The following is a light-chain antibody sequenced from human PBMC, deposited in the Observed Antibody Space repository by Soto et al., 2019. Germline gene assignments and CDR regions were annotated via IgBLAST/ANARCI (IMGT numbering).Light chain of an antibody. CDR1: QSVSSY. Sequence: DIVLTQPPATMPLSPLERRTLSCRASQSVSSYLAWYQQKPGQAPRLLIYDASNRATGIPARFSGSGSGTDFTLTISSLEPEDFAVYYCQQRSKWPTFGGGTKVDI. V-gene: IGKV3-11*01. CDR3: QQRSKWPT. J-gene: IGKJ4*01. CDR2: DAS.